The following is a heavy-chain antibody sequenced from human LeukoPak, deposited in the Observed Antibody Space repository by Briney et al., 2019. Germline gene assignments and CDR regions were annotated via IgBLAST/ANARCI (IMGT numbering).Heavy chain of an antibody. CDR1: GFSLTTSGVG. CDR2: LYWNDDV. CDR3: AHPLQEQWLVAFDY. V-gene: IGHV2-5*01. J-gene: IGHJ4*02. D-gene: IGHD6-19*01. Sequence: GSGPTLVNPTQTLTLTCTFSGFSLTTSGVGVGWIRQPPGKALEWLALLYWNDDVRYSSSLKSRLTITKDTSKNQVVLTLTNVDPVDTATYYCAHPLQEQWLVAFDYWGQGTLVTVSS.